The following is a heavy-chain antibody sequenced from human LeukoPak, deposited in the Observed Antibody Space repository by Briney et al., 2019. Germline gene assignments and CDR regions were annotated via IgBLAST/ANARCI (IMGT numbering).Heavy chain of an antibody. Sequence: PGGSLRLSCAASGFTFSRYWMTWVRQAPGKGLEWVANIKQDGSEKYYVDSVKGRFTISRDNAKNSLYLQMNSLRAEDTAVYYCAREPTYSSSWHTTCDYWGQGTLVTVSS. CDR3: AREPTYSSSWHTTCDY. CDR2: IKQDGSEK. J-gene: IGHJ4*02. D-gene: IGHD6-13*01. V-gene: IGHV3-7*01. CDR1: GFTFSRYW.